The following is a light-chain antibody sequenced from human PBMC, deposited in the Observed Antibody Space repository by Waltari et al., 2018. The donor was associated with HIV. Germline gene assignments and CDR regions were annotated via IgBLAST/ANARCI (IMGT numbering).Light chain of an antibody. CDR1: RSVDANY. CDR3: QQYASSPRT. J-gene: IGKJ1*01. V-gene: IGKV3-20*01. CDR2: GVS. Sequence: EIVLTQSPGTLSLSPGERATLSCRASRSVDANYLAWYQQKPGQAPRLLIYGVSSRATGIPDRFSGSGSGTDFTLTISRLEPEDFALYYYQQYASSPRTFGQGTKVEIK.